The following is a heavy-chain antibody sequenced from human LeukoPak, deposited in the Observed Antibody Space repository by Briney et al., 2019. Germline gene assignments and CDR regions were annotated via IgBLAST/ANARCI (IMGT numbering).Heavy chain of an antibody. CDR2: IYYSGST. CDR1: GGSISSNSYY. J-gene: IGHJ5*02. CDR3: ARDVKDYGAEGWFDP. V-gene: IGHV4-39*02. Sequence: PSETLSLTCAVSGGSISSNSYYWGWIRQPPGKGLEWIGSIYYSGSTYYNPSLKSRVTISVDTSKNQFSLKLSSVTAADTAVYYCARDVKDYGAEGWFDPWGQGTLVTVSS. D-gene: IGHD4-17*01.